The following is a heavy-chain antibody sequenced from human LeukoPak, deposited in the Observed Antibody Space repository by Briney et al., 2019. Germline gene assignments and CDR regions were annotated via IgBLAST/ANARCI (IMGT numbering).Heavy chain of an antibody. V-gene: IGHV4-59*08. CDR2: IYYSGST. D-gene: IGHD1-26*01. J-gene: IGHJ4*02. CDR3: ARLRYSGSPNYFDY. CDR1: GGSISSYY. Sequence: PSETLSLTCTVSGGSISSYYWSWIRQPPGKGLEWIGYIYYSGSTNYNPSLKSRVTISIDTSKNQFSLKLSSVTAADTAVYYCARLRYSGSPNYFDYWGQGTLVTVSP.